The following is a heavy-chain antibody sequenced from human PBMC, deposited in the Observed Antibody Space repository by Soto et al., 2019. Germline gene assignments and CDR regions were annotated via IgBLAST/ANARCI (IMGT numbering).Heavy chain of an antibody. Sequence: QVQLVQSGAEVKKPGSSVKVSCKASGGTFSSYAISWVRQAPGQGLGWMGGIIPIFGTANYAQKFQGRVTITADESTSTAYLELSSLRSEDTAVYYCASRLDYYGESGYFDYWGQGTLVTVSS. J-gene: IGHJ4*02. V-gene: IGHV1-69*01. CDR3: ASRLDYYGESGYFDY. CDR1: GGTFSSYA. D-gene: IGHD3-10*01. CDR2: IIPIFGTA.